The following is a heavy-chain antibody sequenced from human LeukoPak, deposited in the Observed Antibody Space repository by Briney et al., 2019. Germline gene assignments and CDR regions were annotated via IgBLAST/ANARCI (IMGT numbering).Heavy chain of an antibody. CDR2: ISSSSRYI. V-gene: IGHV3-21*01. CDR1: GFTFSTYG. Sequence: PGGSLRLSCAASGFTFSTYGMNWVRQAPGKGMESVSSISSSSRYIYYADSVKGRFTISRDNAKNSLYLQMNSLRAEDTAVYYCARENDRGYSYGTSFDYWGQGTLVTVSS. J-gene: IGHJ4*02. CDR3: ARENDRGYSYGTSFDY. D-gene: IGHD5-18*01.